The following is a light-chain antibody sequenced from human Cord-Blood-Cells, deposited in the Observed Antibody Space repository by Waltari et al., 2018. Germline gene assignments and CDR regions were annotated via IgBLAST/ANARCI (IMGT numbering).Light chain of an antibody. CDR1: QSVSSN. Sequence: EIVMTQSPATLSVSPGERATLSCRASQSVSSNLAWYQQKPGQAPRLLIYGASTRATGIPARFSGSGSVTEFTLTISSLRSEDFAVYYCQQYNNWLTFGGGTKVEIK. CDR3: QQYNNWLT. J-gene: IGKJ4*01. CDR2: GAS. V-gene: IGKV3-15*01.